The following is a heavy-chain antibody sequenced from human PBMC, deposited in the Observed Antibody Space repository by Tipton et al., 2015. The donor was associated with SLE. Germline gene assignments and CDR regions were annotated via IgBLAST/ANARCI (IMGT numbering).Heavy chain of an antibody. V-gene: IGHV4-34*01. Sequence: TLSLTCDVFGGSLSDYYWTWIRQSPGKGLEWIGEINHIGGTTYSPPLESRVSFSIDTSKHQFSLKLNSVTAADTAVYYCARRHYSGPFDSWGQGTLVTVSS. D-gene: IGHD5-12*01. CDR1: GGSLSDYY. J-gene: IGHJ4*02. CDR2: INHIGGT. CDR3: ARRHYSGPFDS.